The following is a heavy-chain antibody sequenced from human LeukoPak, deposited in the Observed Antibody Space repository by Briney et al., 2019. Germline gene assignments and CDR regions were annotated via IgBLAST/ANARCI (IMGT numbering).Heavy chain of an antibody. CDR1: GGSISSYY. J-gene: IGHJ6*03. CDR2: IYYSGST. CDR3: ARDPITFGEVSMDV. D-gene: IGHD3-16*01. Sequence: SETLSLTCTVSGGSISSYYWSWIRQPPGKGLEWIGYIYYSGSTIYNPSLKSRVTISVDTSKNQFSLKLSSVTAADTAVYYCARDPITFGEVSMDVWGKGTTVTVSS. V-gene: IGHV4-59*01.